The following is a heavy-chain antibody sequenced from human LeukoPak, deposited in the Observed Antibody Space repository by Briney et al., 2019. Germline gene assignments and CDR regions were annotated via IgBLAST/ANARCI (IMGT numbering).Heavy chain of an antibody. CDR3: ARKGYCSSTSCRTRGYYYYMDV. Sequence: SETLSLTSAVYGGSFSGYYWSWIRQPPGKGLEWIGEINHSGSTNYNPSLKGRVTISVDTSKNQFSLKLSSVTAADTAVYYCARKGYCSSTSCRTRGYYYYMDVWGKGTTVTVSS. J-gene: IGHJ6*03. V-gene: IGHV4-34*01. CDR1: GGSFSGYY. CDR2: INHSGST. D-gene: IGHD2-2*01.